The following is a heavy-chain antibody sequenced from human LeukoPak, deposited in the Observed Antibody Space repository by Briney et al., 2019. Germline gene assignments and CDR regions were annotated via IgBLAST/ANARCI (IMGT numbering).Heavy chain of an antibody. J-gene: IGHJ3*02. Sequence: ASVKVSCKASGYTFTSYGIGWVRQAPGQGLEWMGWISAYKGNTNYAQKLQGRVTMTTDASTSTAYMELTSLRSDDTAVYYCARDRGRWLQFQGDAFDIWGQGAMVTVSS. D-gene: IGHD5-24*01. CDR3: ARDRGRWLQFQGDAFDI. V-gene: IGHV1-18*01. CDR2: ISAYKGNT. CDR1: GYTFTSYG.